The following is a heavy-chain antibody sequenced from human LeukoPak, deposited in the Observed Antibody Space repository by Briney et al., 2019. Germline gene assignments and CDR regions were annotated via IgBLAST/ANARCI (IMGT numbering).Heavy chain of an antibody. V-gene: IGHV4-30-4*01. J-gene: IGHJ4*02. CDR1: GGSISSGDYY. CDR3: ARLRTSNNWYPIDY. Sequence: PSETLSLTCTVSGGSISSGDYYWSWIRQPPGKGLEWIGYIYYSGSTYYNPSLKSRVTISVDTSKNQFSLKLSSVTAADTAVYYCARLRTSNNWYPIDYWGQGTLLTVSS. D-gene: IGHD1-1*01. CDR2: IYYSGST.